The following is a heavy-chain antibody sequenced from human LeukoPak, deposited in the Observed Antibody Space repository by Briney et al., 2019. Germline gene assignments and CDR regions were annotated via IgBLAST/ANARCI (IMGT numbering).Heavy chain of an antibody. CDR2: IIPNSGGT. Sequence: ASVKVSCKASGYTFTGYYMHWWRQAPGQKLEWMGRIIPNSGGTNYAQKFQGRVTMTWDTSISTAYMELSRLRSDDTAVYYCAKVSTYCSGGSCYSVLYYFDYWGQGTLVTVSS. CDR3: AKVSTYCSGGSCYSVLYYFDY. V-gene: IGHV1-2*06. D-gene: IGHD2-15*01. CDR1: GYTFTGYY. J-gene: IGHJ4*02.